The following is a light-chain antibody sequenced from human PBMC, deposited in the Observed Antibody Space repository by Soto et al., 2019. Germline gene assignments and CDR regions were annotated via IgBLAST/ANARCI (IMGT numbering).Light chain of an antibody. J-gene: IGKJ5*01. Sequence: ETVMTQSPATLSVSPGARAPLSCRASQSVSSKLAWYQQKPGQAPRLLIYGASTRATGIPARFSGSGSGTEFTLSISSLQSEDSAVYYCQQYNNWPPITFGQGTRLEI. CDR1: QSVSSK. CDR2: GAS. CDR3: QQYNNWPPIT. V-gene: IGKV3D-15*01.